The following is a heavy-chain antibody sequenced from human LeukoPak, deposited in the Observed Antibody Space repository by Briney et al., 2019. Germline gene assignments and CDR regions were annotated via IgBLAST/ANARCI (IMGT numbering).Heavy chain of an antibody. J-gene: IGHJ5*02. CDR3: AHRFYGDYPFDP. D-gene: IGHD4-17*01. Sequence: ESGPTLVKPTQTLTLTCTFSGFSLSTSGVGVGWIRQPPGKALEWLALIYWNDDKRYSPSLKSRLTITKDTSKNQVVLTMTNMDPVDTATYYCAHRFYGDYPFDPWGQGTLVTASS. CDR2: IYWNDDK. CDR1: GFSLSTSGVG. V-gene: IGHV2-5*01.